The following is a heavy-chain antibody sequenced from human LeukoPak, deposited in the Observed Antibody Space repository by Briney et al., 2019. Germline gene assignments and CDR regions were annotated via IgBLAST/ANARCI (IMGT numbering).Heavy chain of an antibody. Sequence: ASVKVSCKASGYTFTSYDINWVRQATGQGLEWMGWMNPNSGNTGYAQKFQGRVTMTRNTSISTAYMELSSLRSEDTAVYYRARAKHSSGYYHDYWGQGTLVTVSS. CDR3: ARAKHSSGYYHDY. J-gene: IGHJ4*02. V-gene: IGHV1-8*01. CDR1: GYTFTSYD. D-gene: IGHD3-22*01. CDR2: MNPNSGNT.